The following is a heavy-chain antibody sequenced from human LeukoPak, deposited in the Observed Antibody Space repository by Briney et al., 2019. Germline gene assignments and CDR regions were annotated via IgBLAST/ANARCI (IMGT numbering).Heavy chain of an antibody. J-gene: IGHJ4*02. Sequence: GASVKVSCKASGYTFTSYYMHWVRQAPGQGLEWMGIVNPSGGSTSYAQKFQGRVTMTRDTSISTAYMELSRLRSDDTAVYYCAREYSSRVGGFDYWGQGTLVTVSS. CDR3: AREYSSRVGGFDY. D-gene: IGHD6-13*01. V-gene: IGHV1-46*01. CDR2: VNPSGGST. CDR1: GYTFTSYY.